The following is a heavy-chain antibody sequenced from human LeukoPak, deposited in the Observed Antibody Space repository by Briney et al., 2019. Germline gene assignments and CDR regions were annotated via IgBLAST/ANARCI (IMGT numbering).Heavy chain of an antibody. V-gene: IGHV3-23*01. CDR2: ITSGGGP. CDR1: GFTFSSYE. D-gene: IGHD3-22*01. CDR3: AKRDSSGSYYYDF. Sequence: QPGGSLRLSCAASGFTFSSYEMNWVRQAPGKGLEWVSTITSGGGPYYADSVKGRFTISRDNSKNTLYLQMNSLRAEDTAVYSCAKRDSSGSYYYDFWGQGTLVTVSS. J-gene: IGHJ4*02.